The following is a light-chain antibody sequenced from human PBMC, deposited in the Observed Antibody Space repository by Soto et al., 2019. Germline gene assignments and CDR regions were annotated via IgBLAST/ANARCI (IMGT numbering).Light chain of an antibody. CDR3: SSHTTSSTRV. CDR2: EVS. Sequence: QSALTQPASVSGSPGQSITISCTGTSSDVGGYKFVSWYQQHPGKAPKLMIYEVSNRPSGVSNRFSGSKSGNTASLTISGLQAEDEADYYCSSHTTSSTRVFGGGTKLTVL. V-gene: IGLV2-14*01. CDR1: SSDVGGYKF. J-gene: IGLJ3*02.